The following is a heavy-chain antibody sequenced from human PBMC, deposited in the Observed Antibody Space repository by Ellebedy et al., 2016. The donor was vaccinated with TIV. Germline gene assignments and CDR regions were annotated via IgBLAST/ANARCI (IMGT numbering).Heavy chain of an antibody. Sequence: MPSETLSLTCAVYGGSFSGYCWSWIRQPPGKGLEWIGEINHSRSTNYNPSLKSRVTISVDTSKNQFSLKLSSVTAADTAVYYCASTDHLESYYFDYWGQGTLVTVSS. D-gene: IGHD3-3*01. CDR1: GGSFSGYC. CDR2: INHSRST. V-gene: IGHV4-34*01. CDR3: ASTDHLESYYFDY. J-gene: IGHJ4*02.